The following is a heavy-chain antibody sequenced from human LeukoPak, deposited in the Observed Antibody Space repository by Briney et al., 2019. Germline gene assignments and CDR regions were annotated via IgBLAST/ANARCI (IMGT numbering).Heavy chain of an antibody. Sequence: GGSLRLSCAASGFTFGSYWMAWVRRAPGKGLEGVANIKYDVSEIYYVDSVKGRFTISGDNPKNSLYLQMNSLRAEDTAVYYCARDIAAPGLFLDSWGQGTLVTVSS. D-gene: IGHD6-13*01. J-gene: IGHJ4*02. CDR1: GFTFGSYW. CDR3: ARDIAAPGLFLDS. V-gene: IGHV3-7*01. CDR2: IKYDVSEI.